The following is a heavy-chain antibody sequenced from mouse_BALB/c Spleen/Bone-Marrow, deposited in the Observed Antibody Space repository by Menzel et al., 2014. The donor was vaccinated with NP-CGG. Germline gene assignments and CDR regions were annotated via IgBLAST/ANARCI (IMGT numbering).Heavy chain of an antibody. V-gene: IGHV1S34*01. CDR3: ARGHWDVGYWYFDV. D-gene: IGHD4-1*01. Sequence: LGKTGASGKISCKASGYSFTGYYMHWVKQSHGKSLEWIGYISCYNGATSYNQKFKGKATFTVDTSSSTAYMQFNSLTSEDSAVYYCARGHWDVGYWYFDVCGAAATATVSS. J-gene: IGHJ1*01. CDR2: ISCYNGAT. CDR1: GYSFTGYY.